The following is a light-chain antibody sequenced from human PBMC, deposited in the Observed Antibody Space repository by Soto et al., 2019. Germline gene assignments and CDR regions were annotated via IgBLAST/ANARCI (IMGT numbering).Light chain of an antibody. CDR3: QSYDTSLSGSV. CDR2: GNS. J-gene: IGLJ2*01. V-gene: IGLV1-40*01. CDR1: SSNIGAGYD. Sequence: QSVLTQPPSVSGAPGQRVTISCTGSSSNIGAGYDVHWYQQLPGTAPKVFIYGNSNRPSGVPDRFSGSKSGTSASLAITGLQAEDEADYYCQSYDTSLSGSVSGGGTKLTVL.